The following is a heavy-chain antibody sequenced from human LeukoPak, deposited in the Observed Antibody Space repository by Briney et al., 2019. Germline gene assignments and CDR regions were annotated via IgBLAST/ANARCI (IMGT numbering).Heavy chain of an antibody. CDR1: GFTFSSSA. CDR2: ISSSGDYT. CDR3: AKLGADIVVVPAALYYFHY. Sequence: PGGSMRLSWAASGFTFSSSAMSWVRQAPGKGLEWVSVISSSGDYTFYAHSVKGRFTISRDKSTDTAFLQMNSLRADDTAIYHCAKLGADIVVVPAALYYFHYWGQGTMVTVSS. D-gene: IGHD2-2*01. V-gene: IGHV3-23*01. J-gene: IGHJ4*02.